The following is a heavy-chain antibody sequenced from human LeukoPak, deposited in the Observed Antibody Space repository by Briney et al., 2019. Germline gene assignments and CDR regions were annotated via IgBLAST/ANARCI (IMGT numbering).Heavy chain of an antibody. D-gene: IGHD1-26*01. V-gene: IGHV3-7*01. Sequence: GSLRLSCAASGFTCSSYWMSWVRPPPGKGLGWVANIKQDGSENYYVGSVKGRFTISRDNAKNSLYLQMNRLRAEDTAVYYCARDGSDDPDWFDPWSQGTLVTVSS. CDR2: IKQDGSEN. J-gene: IGHJ5*02. CDR3: ARDGSDDPDWFDP. CDR1: GFTCSSYW.